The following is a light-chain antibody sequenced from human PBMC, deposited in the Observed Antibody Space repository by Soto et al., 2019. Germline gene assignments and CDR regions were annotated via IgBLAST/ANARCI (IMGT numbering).Light chain of an antibody. CDR1: QSLVHIDGNTY. J-gene: IGKJ2*01. Sequence: DIVLTQTRLSSPVTLGQPASISCRSSQSLVHIDGNTYFNWLQQRPGQPPRLLIYKISNRLPGVPDRISGSGAGTDFTLIISRVEAEDVGGYYFMQATQSYTFGQGTRLEIK. CDR3: MQATQSYT. CDR2: KIS. V-gene: IGKV2-24*01.